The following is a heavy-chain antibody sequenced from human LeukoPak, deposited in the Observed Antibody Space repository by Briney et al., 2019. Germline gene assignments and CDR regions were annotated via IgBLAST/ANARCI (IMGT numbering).Heavy chain of an antibody. CDR3: AKDIHPGLDSGASCCFDY. J-gene: IGHJ4*02. CDR1: GYTFSRHG. D-gene: IGHD3-22*01. CDR2: VSGCNGNT. Sequence: EASVKVSCKTSGYTFSRHGITWVRQAPGQGLEWMGWVSGCNGNTNYAQNVQGRVTMTTDTSTNTAYMELRSLRSDDTAVYYCAKDIHPGLDSGASCCFDYWGQGTPVTVSS. V-gene: IGHV1-18*01.